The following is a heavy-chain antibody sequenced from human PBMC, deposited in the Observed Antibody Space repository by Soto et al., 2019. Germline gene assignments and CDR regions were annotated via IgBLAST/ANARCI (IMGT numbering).Heavy chain of an antibody. CDR2: ISYDGSNK. CDR3: AKDPYSGYDLEGGY. CDR1: GFTFSSYG. Sequence: QVQLVESGGGVVQPGRSLRLSCAASGFTFSSYGMHWVRQAPGKGLEWVAVISYDGSNKYYADSVKGRFTISRDNSKNTLYLQMNSLRAEDTAVYYCAKDPYSGYDLEGGYWGQGTLVTVSS. D-gene: IGHD5-12*01. V-gene: IGHV3-30*18. J-gene: IGHJ4*02.